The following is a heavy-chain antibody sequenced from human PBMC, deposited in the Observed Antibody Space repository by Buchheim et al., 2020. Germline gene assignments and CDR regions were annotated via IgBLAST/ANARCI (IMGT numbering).Heavy chain of an antibody. V-gene: IGHV3-74*01. CDR1: GFTLSNYW. Sequence: EVQLVESGGGLVQPGGSLRLSCAAYGFTLSNYWMHWVRQAPGKGLMWVLRINSDGSSRTYADSVKGRFTISRDNDKNTLCLQMNSLGAEDTAVYYCARAIDYTSYSNWYDIWGQGTL. D-gene: IGHD3-9*01. CDR3: ARAIDYTSYSNWYDI. J-gene: IGHJ4*02. CDR2: INSDGSSR.